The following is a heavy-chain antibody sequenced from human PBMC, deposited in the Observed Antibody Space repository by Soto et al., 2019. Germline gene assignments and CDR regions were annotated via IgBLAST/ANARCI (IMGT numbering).Heavy chain of an antibody. CDR1: GGSISSGGYS. Sequence: QLQLQESGSGLVKPSQTVSLTCAVSGGSISSGGYSWSWIRQPPGKGLEWIGYIDHSGSIYYNPSLKSRVTISVDTSKNQLSLKLSSVTAADTAVYYCARDPSGSGPNFDYWGQGALVTVSS. J-gene: IGHJ4*02. V-gene: IGHV4-30-2*01. CDR2: IDHSGSI. CDR3: ARDPSGSGPNFDY. D-gene: IGHD3-10*01.